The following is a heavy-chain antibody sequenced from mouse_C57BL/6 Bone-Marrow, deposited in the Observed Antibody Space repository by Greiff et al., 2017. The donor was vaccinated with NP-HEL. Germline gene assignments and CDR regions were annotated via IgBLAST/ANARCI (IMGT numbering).Heavy chain of an antibody. CDR3: ARDGWDDFDY. CDR1: GFTFSSYA. J-gene: IGHJ2*01. V-gene: IGHV5-4*01. CDR2: ISDGGSYT. D-gene: IGHD4-1*01. Sequence: EVKLVESGGGLVKPGGSLKLSCAASGFTFSSYAMSWVRQTPEKRLEWVATISDGGSYTYYPDNVKGRFTISRDNAKNNLYLQMSHLKSEDTAMYYCARDGWDDFDYWGHGTTLTVSS.